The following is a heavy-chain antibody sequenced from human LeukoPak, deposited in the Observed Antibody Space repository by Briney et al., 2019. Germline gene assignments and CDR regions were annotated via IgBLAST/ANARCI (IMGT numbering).Heavy chain of an antibody. J-gene: IGHJ4*02. CDR1: GGSFSGYY. D-gene: IGHD2-21*02. CDR2: INPSGST. Sequence: SETPSLTCTVFGGSFSGYYWSWIRQPPDKGLEWIGEINPSGSTNYNPSLKTRVTISTDTSKNHFSLNLNSVTAADTGVYYCVRGSRVYCGGDCYYYWGQGTLVTVSS. CDR3: VRGSRVYCGGDCYYY. V-gene: IGHV4-34*01.